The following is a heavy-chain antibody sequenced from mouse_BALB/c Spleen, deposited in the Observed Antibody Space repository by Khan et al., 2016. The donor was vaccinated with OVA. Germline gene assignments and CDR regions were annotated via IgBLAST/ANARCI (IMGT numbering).Heavy chain of an antibody. J-gene: IGHJ1*01. V-gene: IGHV9-1*02. CDR3: ASGASHRYFDV. CDR1: GYTFTNYG. Sequence: QIQLVQSGPELKKPGETVKISCKASGYTFTNYGMNWVKQAPGKGLKWMGWINTYTGEPTYTDDFKGRFAFSLETSASTASLPLHNLNNEDMAKSFWASGASHRYFDVCGAGSTVTVSS. CDR2: INTYTGEP. D-gene: IGHD6-1*01.